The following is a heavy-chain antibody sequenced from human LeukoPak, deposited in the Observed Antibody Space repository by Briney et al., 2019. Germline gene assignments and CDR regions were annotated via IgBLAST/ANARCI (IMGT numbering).Heavy chain of an antibody. Sequence: GGSLRLSCEASGFTFGSYAMYWVRQAPGKGLEWVAGIFGRGGSAHYADSAKGRFAISRDNSKNTVYLQINSLRAEDTAVYYCGKTTTGYSSGQKPAWPVDYWGQGTLVTVSS. V-gene: IGHV3-23*01. J-gene: IGHJ4*02. CDR2: IFGRGGSA. CDR1: GFTFGSYA. CDR3: GKTTTGYSSGQKPAWPVDY. D-gene: IGHD6-19*01.